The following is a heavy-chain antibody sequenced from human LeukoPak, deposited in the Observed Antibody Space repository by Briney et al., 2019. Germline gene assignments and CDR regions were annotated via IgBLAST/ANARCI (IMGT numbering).Heavy chain of an antibody. J-gene: IGHJ3*02. V-gene: IGHV1-18*01. CDR1: GCTFNRND. CDR3: ARESGVGQRWLQLRGFGPPRGAFDI. Sequence: ASVKVSCKASGCTFNRNDVSWVRQAPGQGLEWMGGIITNYGKANYAQKVQGRVTITTDRSTNTDYLELNSLRSDDTAEYYCARESGVGQRWLQLRGFGPPRGAFDIWGQGTMVTVSS. CDR2: IITNYGKA. D-gene: IGHD5-24*01.